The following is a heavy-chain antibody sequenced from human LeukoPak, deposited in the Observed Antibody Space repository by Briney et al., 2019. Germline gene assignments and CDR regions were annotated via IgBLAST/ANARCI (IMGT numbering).Heavy chain of an antibody. V-gene: IGHV3-7*01. CDR3: ARFTRSLPADY. CDR1: GFTFSSYW. Sequence: GGSLRLSCTASGFTFSSYWMSWVRQAPGKGLEWVADIKQDGSEEYYVDSVKGRFSISRDNAKNSMYLQMNSLRAEDTAVYYCARFTRSLPADYWGQGTLVTVSS. J-gene: IGHJ4*02. CDR2: IKQDGSEE.